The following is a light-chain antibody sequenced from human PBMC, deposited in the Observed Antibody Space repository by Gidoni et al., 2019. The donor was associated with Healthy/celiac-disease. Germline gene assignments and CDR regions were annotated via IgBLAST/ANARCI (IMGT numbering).Light chain of an antibody. J-gene: IGLJ1*01. Sequence: QSALTQPASVSGSPGQSITISCTGTSSDAGGYHYVSWYQQHPGKAPKLMIYDVSNRPSGVSNRFSGSKSGNTASLTISGLQAEDEADYYCSSYTSSSTPYVFGTGTKVTVL. CDR3: SSYTSSSTPYV. V-gene: IGLV2-14*01. CDR1: SSDAGGYHY. CDR2: DVS.